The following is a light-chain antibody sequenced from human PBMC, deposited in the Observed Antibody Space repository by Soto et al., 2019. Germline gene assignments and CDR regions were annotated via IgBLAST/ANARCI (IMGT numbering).Light chain of an antibody. CDR2: DAS. V-gene: IGKV3-11*01. Sequence: EIVLTQSPATLSLSPGERATLSCRASQSISSSLAWYQQKPGQAPRLLIYDASSRATDFPDRFSGSGSGTDFTLTICSLEPEDFAVYYCQQRSEWPRTFGQGTKVEIK. CDR3: QQRSEWPRT. J-gene: IGKJ1*01. CDR1: QSISSS.